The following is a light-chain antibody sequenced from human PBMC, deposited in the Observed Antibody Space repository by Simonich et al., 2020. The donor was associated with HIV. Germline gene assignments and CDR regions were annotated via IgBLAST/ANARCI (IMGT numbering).Light chain of an antibody. J-gene: IGKJ3*01. CDR3: QQYVSSPVT. V-gene: IGKV3D-20*01. CDR2: DAS. Sequence: EIVLTQSPATLSLSPGKRATLSCRSSQSVSSYLAWYQQKPGLAPRLLIYDASSRATGIPDRFSGSGSGTDFTLTISRLEPEDFAVYYCQQYVSSPVTFGPGTTVDIK. CDR1: QSVSSY.